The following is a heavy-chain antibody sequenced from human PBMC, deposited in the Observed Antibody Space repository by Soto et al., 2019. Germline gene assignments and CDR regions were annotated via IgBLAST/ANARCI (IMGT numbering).Heavy chain of an antibody. CDR2: MNPNSGNT. Sequence: QVQLVQSGAEVKKPGASVKVSCKASGYTFTSYDINWVRQATGQGLEWMGWMNPNSGNTGYAQKFQGRVTMTRNTSISTAYMELSSLRSEDTAVYYCARQGRYDFWSGPGGMDVWGQGTTFTVSS. D-gene: IGHD3-3*01. CDR3: ARQGRYDFWSGPGGMDV. V-gene: IGHV1-8*01. J-gene: IGHJ6*02. CDR1: GYTFTSYD.